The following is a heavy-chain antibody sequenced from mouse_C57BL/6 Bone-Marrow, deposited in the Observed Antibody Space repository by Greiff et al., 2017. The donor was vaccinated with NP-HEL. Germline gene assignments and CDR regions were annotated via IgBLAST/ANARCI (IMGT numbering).Heavy chain of an antibody. J-gene: IGHJ4*01. CDR3: ARELYAMDY. Sequence: QVQLKQSGPELVKPGASVKISCKASGYAFSSSWMNWVKQRPGKGLEWIGRIYPGDGDTNYNGKFKGKATLTADKSYSTAYMQLSSLTSEDSAVYFCARELYAMDYWGQGTSVTVSS. V-gene: IGHV1-82*01. CDR1: GYAFSSSW. CDR2: IYPGDGDT.